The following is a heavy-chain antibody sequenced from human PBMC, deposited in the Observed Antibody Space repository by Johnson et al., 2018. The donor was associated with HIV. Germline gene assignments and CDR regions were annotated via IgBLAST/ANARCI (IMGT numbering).Heavy chain of an antibody. V-gene: IGHV3-7*04. J-gene: IGHJ3*02. Sequence: VQLVESGGGLVQPGGSLRLSCAASGFTFSSYWMSWVRQAPGKGLEWVANIKQDGSENYYVDSVKGRFTISRDNAKNSLYLQMNSLRAEDTAVYYCARGDTAMGYDAFDIWGQGTMVTVSS. CDR2: IKQDGSEN. CDR3: ARGDTAMGYDAFDI. D-gene: IGHD5-18*01. CDR1: GFTFSSYW.